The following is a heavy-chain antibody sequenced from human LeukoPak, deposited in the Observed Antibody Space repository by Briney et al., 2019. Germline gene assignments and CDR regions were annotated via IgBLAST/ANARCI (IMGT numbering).Heavy chain of an antibody. CDR1: GGSITGYY. CDR2: VHYSGTT. Sequence: SETLSLTCTVSGGSITGYYWSWVRQTPGKGLEWLGYVHYSGTTSYDPSLKSRVTISADMSRNQFSLRLSSVTAADTAVYYCARDSSGYGSSWYFDLWGRGTLVTVSS. J-gene: IGHJ2*01. CDR3: ARDSSGYGSSWYFDL. D-gene: IGHD6-19*01. V-gene: IGHV4-59*01.